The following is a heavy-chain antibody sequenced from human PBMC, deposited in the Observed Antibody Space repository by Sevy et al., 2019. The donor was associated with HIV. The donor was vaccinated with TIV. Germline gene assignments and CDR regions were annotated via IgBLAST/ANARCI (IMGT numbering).Heavy chain of an antibody. V-gene: IGHV4-38-2*02. Sequence: SETLSLTCTVSGYSISSGYYWGWIRQPPGKGLEWIGSTYHSGSTYYNPSLKSRVTISVDTSKNQFSLKLSSVTAADTAVYYCAREAPREPLDYWGQGTLVTVSS. CDR3: AREAPREPLDY. CDR1: GYSISSGYY. CDR2: TYHSGST. J-gene: IGHJ4*02.